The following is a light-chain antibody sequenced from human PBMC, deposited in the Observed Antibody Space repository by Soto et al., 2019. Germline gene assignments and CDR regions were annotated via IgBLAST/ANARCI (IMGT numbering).Light chain of an antibody. CDR2: AAY. CDR1: QDISGY. Sequence: QLTQSPSSLSASMGDRVTITCRASQDISGYFAWYQQQPGKAPKLLIYAAYTLHSGVPTRFSGSGSGTEFIPTVGRLQPEDFATYYCQHLAGTFGQGTKLEMK. J-gene: IGKJ2*01. CDR3: QHLAGT. V-gene: IGKV1-9*01.